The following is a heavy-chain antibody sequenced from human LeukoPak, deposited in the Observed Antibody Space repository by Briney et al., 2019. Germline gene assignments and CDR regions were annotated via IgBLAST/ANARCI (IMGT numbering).Heavy chain of an antibody. D-gene: IGHD6-19*01. CDR1: GYTFTSYG. V-gene: IGHV1-18*01. J-gene: IGHJ4*02. CDR2: ISAYNGNT. Sequence: ASVKVSCKASGYTFTSYGISWVRQAPGQGLEWMGWISAYNGNTNYAQKLQGRVTMTTDTSTSTAYMELRSLRSDDTAVYYCARDEVPGYSSGWYYPEISLGYWGQGTLVTVSS. CDR3: ARDEVPGYSSGWYYPEISLGY.